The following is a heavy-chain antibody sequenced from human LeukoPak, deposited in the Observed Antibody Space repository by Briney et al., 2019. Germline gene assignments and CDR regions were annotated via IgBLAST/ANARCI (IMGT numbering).Heavy chain of an antibody. Sequence: ASVKVSCKASGYMFTGYYIHWVRQAPGQGPEWMGWINPNTGGTNYAQKFQGRVTMTSDTSISTAYMELSRLRSDDTALYYCARGLRAVVVETAIAWFDSWGQGTLVTVSS. CDR2: INPNTGGT. CDR3: ARGLRAVVVETAIAWFDS. CDR1: GYMFTGYY. D-gene: IGHD2-2*01. J-gene: IGHJ5*01. V-gene: IGHV1-2*02.